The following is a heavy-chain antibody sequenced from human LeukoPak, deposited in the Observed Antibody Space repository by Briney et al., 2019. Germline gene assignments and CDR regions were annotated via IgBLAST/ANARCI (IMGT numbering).Heavy chain of an antibody. Sequence: SVKVSCKASGGTFSSYAISWVRQAPGQGLEWMGGIIPIFGTANYAQKFQGRVTITTDESTSTAYMELSSLRSEDTAAYYCARGPIGLIRYHYYYMDVWGKGTTVTVSS. CDR1: GGTFSSYA. J-gene: IGHJ6*03. V-gene: IGHV1-69*05. CDR3: ARGPIGLIRYHYYYMDV. D-gene: IGHD3-16*01. CDR2: IIPIFGTA.